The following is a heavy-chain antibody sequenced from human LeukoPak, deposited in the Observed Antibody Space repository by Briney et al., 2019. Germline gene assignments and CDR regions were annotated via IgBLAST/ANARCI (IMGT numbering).Heavy chain of an antibody. CDR2: IYHSGHT. D-gene: IGHD2/OR15-2a*01. CDR1: GASVSSDY. CDR3: ARHPFQYPFDH. Sequence: PSETLSLTCTVSGASVSSDYWSWIRQSPGKGLEWIGCIYHSGHTMSNPSLKSRVSLSLDTSNNQFSLKLSSVTAADTAVYYCARHPFQYPFDHWGQGTVVSVSS. V-gene: IGHV4-59*08. J-gene: IGHJ5*02.